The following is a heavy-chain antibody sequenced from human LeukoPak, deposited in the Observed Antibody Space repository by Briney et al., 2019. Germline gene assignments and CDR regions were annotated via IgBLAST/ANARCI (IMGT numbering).Heavy chain of an antibody. J-gene: IGHJ5*02. CDR3: ARGLRGLGNTNWFDP. D-gene: IGHD3-10*01. CDR1: GGSISSYY. V-gene: IGHV4-59*01. Sequence: SETLSLTCTVSGGSISSYYWSWIRQPPGKGLEWIGYIYYSGSTNYNPSLKSRVTISVDTSKNQFSLKLSSVTAADTAVYYCARGLRGLGNTNWFDPGGQGTLVTVSS. CDR2: IYYSGST.